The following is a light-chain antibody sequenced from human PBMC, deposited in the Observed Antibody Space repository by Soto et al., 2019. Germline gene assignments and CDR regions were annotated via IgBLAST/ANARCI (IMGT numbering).Light chain of an antibody. Sequence: DIQMTQSPSSLSASVGDRVTITCRASQSISSYLNWYQQKPGKAPKLLIYAASSLQSGVPSRCSGSGSGTDFTLTISSLQPEDFATYYCQQSYSTPSTFGGGTKVEIK. V-gene: IGKV1-39*01. CDR3: QQSYSTPST. J-gene: IGKJ4*01. CDR1: QSISSY. CDR2: AAS.